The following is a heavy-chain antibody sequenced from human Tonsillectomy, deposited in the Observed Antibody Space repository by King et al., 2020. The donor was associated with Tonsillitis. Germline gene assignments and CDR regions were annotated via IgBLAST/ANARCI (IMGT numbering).Heavy chain of an antibody. CDR1: GFSFSIYW. J-gene: IGHJ4*02. CDR2: INSDGSST. CDR3: ARDLKEVRATQSYY. V-gene: IGHV3-74*01. Sequence: VQLVESGGDLVQPGGSLRLSCAASGFSFSIYWMHWVRQAPGKGLVWVSRINSDGSSTNYADSVKGRFTISRDNAKNTLYLQMNSRRAEDSAVYYRARDLKEVRATQSYYWGQGALVSGAS.